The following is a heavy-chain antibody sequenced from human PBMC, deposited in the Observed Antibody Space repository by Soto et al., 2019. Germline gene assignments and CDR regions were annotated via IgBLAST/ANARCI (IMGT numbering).Heavy chain of an antibody. J-gene: IGHJ5*02. V-gene: IGHV1-8*01. CDR1: GYTFTSYD. CDR2: MNPNSGNT. D-gene: IGHD2-15*01. Sequence: GASVKVSCKASGYTFTSYDINWVRQATGQGLEWMGWMNPNSGNTGYAQKFQGRVTMTRNTSISTAYMELSSLRSEDTAVYYCARGGNLYCSGGSCYENWFGPWGQGTLVTVSP. CDR3: ARGGNLYCSGGSCYENWFGP.